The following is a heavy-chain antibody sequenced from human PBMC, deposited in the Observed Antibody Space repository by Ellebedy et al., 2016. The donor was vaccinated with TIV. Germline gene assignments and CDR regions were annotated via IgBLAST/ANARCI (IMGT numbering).Heavy chain of an antibody. CDR3: AKARIAEFDAFDI. CDR1: GFTFSSYA. Sequence: GESLKISCAASGFTFSSYAMSWVRQAPGKGLEWVSAISGSGGSTYYADSVKGRFTISRDNSKNTLYLQMNSLRAEDTAVYYCAKARIAEFDAFDIWGQGTMVTVSS. J-gene: IGHJ3*02. CDR2: ISGSGGST. V-gene: IGHV3-23*01. D-gene: IGHD6-13*01.